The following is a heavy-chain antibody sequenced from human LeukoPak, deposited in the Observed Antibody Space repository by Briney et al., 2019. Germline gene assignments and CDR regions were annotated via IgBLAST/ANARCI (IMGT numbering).Heavy chain of an antibody. CDR2: ISGSGGST. J-gene: IGHJ4*02. V-gene: IGHV3-23*01. CDR1: GFTFSSYA. D-gene: IGHD3-9*01. CDR3: AKRSGLTGYGLVDY. Sequence: GGSLRLSCAASGFTFSSYAMSWVRQAPGKGLEWVSAISGSGGSTYYADSVKGRFTISRDNSKNTLYLQMNSLRAEDTAVYYCAKRSGLTGYGLVDYWGQGTLVTVSS.